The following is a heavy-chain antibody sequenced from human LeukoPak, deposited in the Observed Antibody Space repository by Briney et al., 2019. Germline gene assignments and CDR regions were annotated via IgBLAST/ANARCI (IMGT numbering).Heavy chain of an antibody. V-gene: IGHV1-2*02. D-gene: IGHD3-9*01. CDR1: GYTFTGYY. J-gene: IGHJ4*02. CDR2: INPNSGGT. CDR3: ARGRGYDILTGYK. Sequence: ASVKVSCKASGYTFTGYYMHWVRQAPGQGLEWMGWINPNSGGTNYAQKFQGRVTMTRDTSISTAYMELSRLRSDDTAVYYCARGRGYDILTGYKWGQGTLVTVSS.